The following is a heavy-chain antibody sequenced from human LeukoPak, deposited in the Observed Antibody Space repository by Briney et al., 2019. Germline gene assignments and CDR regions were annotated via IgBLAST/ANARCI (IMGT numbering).Heavy chain of an antibody. Sequence: GGSLRLSCAASGFTFSSYGMSWVRQAPGKGLEWVSAISGSGGSTYYADSVRGRFTISRDNSKNTLYLQMNSLRAEDTAVYYCAKDGWSYFDYWGQGTLVTVSS. CDR2: ISGSGGST. V-gene: IGHV3-23*01. D-gene: IGHD6-19*01. J-gene: IGHJ4*02. CDR3: AKDGWSYFDY. CDR1: GFTFSSYG.